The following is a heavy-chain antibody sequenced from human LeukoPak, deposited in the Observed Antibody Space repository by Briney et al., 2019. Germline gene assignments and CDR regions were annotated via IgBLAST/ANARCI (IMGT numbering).Heavy chain of an antibody. CDR2: ISSSSSYI. J-gene: IGHJ4*02. D-gene: IGHD3-10*01. CDR3: ARAFFGDFDY. V-gene: IGHV3-21*01. CDR1: GFTFSSYS. Sequence: GGSLRLSCAASGFTFSSYSMNWVRQAPGKGLEWVSSISSSSSYIYYADSVKGRFTISRDNAKSSLYLQMNSLRAEDTAVYYCARAFFGDFDYWGQGTLVTVSS.